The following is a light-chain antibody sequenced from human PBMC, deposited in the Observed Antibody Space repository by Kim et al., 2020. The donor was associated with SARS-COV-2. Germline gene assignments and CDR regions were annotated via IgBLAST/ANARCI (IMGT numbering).Light chain of an antibody. Sequence: EIVLTQSPGTLSLSPGERATLSCRASQSVSSSYLAWYQQKPGQAPRLLIYGASSRATGIPDRFSGSGSGTDFTLTISRLEPEDFAVYYCQYYGSSPPLTFGGGTKVEI. CDR3: QYYGSSPPLT. CDR1: QSVSSSY. V-gene: IGKV3-20*01. J-gene: IGKJ4*01. CDR2: GAS.